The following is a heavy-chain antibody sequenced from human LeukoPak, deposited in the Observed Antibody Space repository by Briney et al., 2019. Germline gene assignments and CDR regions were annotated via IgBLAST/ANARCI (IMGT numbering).Heavy chain of an antibody. CDR3: ARDLRGSYHIPVFDY. CDR1: GFTFSSYS. Sequence: GGSLRLSCAASGFTFSSYSMNWVRQAPGKGLEWVSYISSSSSTIYYADSVKGRFTISRDNAKNSLYLQMNSLRAEDTAVYYCARDLRGSYHIPVFDYWGQGTLVTVSS. CDR2: ISSSSSTI. J-gene: IGHJ4*02. D-gene: IGHD1-26*01. V-gene: IGHV3-48*01.